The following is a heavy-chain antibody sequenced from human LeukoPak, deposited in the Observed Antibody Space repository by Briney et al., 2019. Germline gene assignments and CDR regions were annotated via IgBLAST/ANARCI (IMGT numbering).Heavy chain of an antibody. V-gene: IGHV3-23*01. CDR1: GFTFSSYA. CDR2: ISGSGGST. D-gene: IGHD6-13*01. CDR3: AKDLTPVAGSRIYYYYYRDV. J-gene: IGHJ6*03. Sequence: GGSLRLSCAASGFTFSSYAMSWVRQAPGKGLEWVSAISGSGGSTYYADSVKGRFTISRDNSKNTLYLQMNSLRAEDTAVYYCAKDLTPVAGSRIYYYYYRDVWGKGTTVTVSS.